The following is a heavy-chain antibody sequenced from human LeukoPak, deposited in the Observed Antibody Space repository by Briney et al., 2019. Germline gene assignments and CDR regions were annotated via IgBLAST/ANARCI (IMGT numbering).Heavy chain of an antibody. CDR1: GGSFSVYY. J-gene: IGHJ5*02. CDR2: INHSGST. D-gene: IGHD4-17*01. Sequence: SETLSLTCAVYGGSFSVYYWSWIRQPPGKGLEWIGEINHSGSTNYNPSLKSRVTISVDTSKNQFSLKLSSVTAADTAVYYCACDYGDYTAFDPWGQGTLVTVSS. CDR3: ACDYGDYTAFDP. V-gene: IGHV4-34*01.